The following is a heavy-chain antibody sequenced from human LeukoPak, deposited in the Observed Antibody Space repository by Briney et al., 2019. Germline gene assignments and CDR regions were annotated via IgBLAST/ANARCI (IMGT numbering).Heavy chain of an antibody. V-gene: IGHV5-51*03. Sequence: GEALKISCKGSGHRFTSYRSGWARWGPGKGREWMGIIYPGEFDTRYSTSFQGQVTISADKSISTTYLQWSSLKASDTAMYYCARGRPGWFDPWGQGTLVTVSS. CDR1: GHRFTSYR. J-gene: IGHJ5*02. CDR3: ARGRPGWFDP. CDR2: IYPGEFDT.